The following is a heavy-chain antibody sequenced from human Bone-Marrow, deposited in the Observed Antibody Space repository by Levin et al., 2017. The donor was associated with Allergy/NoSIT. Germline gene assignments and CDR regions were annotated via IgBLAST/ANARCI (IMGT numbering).Heavy chain of an antibody. CDR3: AKWGSRRQQLGLSHYNHYGMDV. V-gene: IGHV3-30*18. CDR1: GFSFNSFD. J-gene: IGHJ6*02. CDR2: ISGDGSHK. Sequence: GGSLRLSCAASGFSFNSFDMYWVRQAPGKGLEWVSVISGDGSHKYYADSVKGRFTISRDNSKNTLNLQMNSVRVEDAAVYYCAKWGSRRQQLGLSHYNHYGMDVWGQGTTVTVSS. D-gene: IGHD6-13*01.